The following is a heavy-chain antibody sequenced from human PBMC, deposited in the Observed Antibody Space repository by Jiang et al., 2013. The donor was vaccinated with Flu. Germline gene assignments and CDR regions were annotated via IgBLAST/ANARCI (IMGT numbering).Heavy chain of an antibody. CDR2: IYYSGST. J-gene: IGHJ4*02. V-gene: IGHV4-39*01. CDR1: GGSISSSSYY. CDR3: ARHPVDVPAAQLRNFDY. Sequence: GLVKPSETLSLTCTVSGGSISSSSYYWGWIRQPPGKGLEWIGSIYYSGSTYYNPSLKSRVTISVDTSKNQFSLKLSSVTAADTAVYYCARHPVDVPAAQLRNFDYWGQGTLVTVSS. D-gene: IGHD2-2*01.